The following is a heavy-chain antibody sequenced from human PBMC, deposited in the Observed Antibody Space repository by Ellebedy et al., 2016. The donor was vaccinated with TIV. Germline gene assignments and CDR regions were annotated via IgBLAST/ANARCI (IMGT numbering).Heavy chain of an antibody. CDR1: GGSVSSTRYY. D-gene: IGHD2-21*02. Sequence: MPSETLSLTCSVSGGSVSSTRYYWAWIRQPPGKGREYIGSVYDSGSPYYNPSFKSRVTLSADTSKNQFSLNLRTVTAADTAVYYCARTDPWQPIDDWGQGILVSVSS. V-gene: IGHV4-39*01. J-gene: IGHJ4*02. CDR3: ARTDPWQPIDD. CDR2: VYDSGSP.